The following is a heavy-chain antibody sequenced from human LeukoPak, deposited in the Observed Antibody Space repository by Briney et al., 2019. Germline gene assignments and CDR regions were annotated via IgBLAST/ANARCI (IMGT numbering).Heavy chain of an antibody. Sequence: SETLSLTCAVYGGFFSDYSWSWIRQPPGKGLEWIGEINHSGGTKHNPSLTSRVSMSVDTSKNQFSLKVRSVTAADTAVYYCARVGYSFSINDWSRIGLGAYPTKYYYMDVWGKGTTVTVSS. CDR2: INHSGGT. D-gene: IGHD5-18*01. J-gene: IGHJ6*03. CDR1: GGFFSDYS. V-gene: IGHV4-34*01. CDR3: ARVGYSFSINDWSRIGLGAYPTKYYYMDV.